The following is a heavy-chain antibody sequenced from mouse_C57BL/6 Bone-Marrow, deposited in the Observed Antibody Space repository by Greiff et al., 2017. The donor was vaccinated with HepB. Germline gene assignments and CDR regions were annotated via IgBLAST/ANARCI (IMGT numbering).Heavy chain of an antibody. CDR3: ARRGVVAPYFDY. CDR2: ISSGGSYT. Sequence: EVQGVESGGDLVKPGGSLKLSCAASGFTFSSYGMSWVRQTPDKRLEWVATISSGGSYTYYPDSVKGRFTISRDNAKNTLYLQMSSLKSEDTAMYYCARRGVVAPYFDYWGQGTTLTVSS. V-gene: IGHV5-6*01. J-gene: IGHJ2*01. CDR1: GFTFSSYG. D-gene: IGHD1-1*01.